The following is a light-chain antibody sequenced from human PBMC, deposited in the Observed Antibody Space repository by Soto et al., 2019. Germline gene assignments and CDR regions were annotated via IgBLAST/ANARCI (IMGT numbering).Light chain of an antibody. Sequence: EIVLTQSPGTLSLSPGDRATLSCRASQSVSSNFLAWYHQKPGQAPRLLIYGASSRATAIPDRFSGRGSGTDFTLTINRLEPEDFAVYFCLQYGSAPFTFGQGTKLEIK. CDR2: GAS. J-gene: IGKJ2*01. V-gene: IGKV3-20*01. CDR3: LQYGSAPFT. CDR1: QSVSSNF.